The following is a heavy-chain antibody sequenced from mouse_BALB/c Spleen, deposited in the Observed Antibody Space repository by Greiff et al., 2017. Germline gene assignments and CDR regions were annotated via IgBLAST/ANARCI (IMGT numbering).Heavy chain of an antibody. Sequence: DVMLVESGGGLVQPGGSRKLSCAASGFTFSSFGMHWVRQAPEKGLEWVAYISSGSSTIYYADTVKGRFTISRDNPKNTLFLQMTSLRSEDTAMYYCARSDYSYDGYAMDCWGQGTSVTVST. CDR1: GFTFSSFG. CDR3: ARSDYSYDGYAMDC. V-gene: IGHV5-17*02. CDR2: ISSGSSTI. D-gene: IGHD2-12*01. J-gene: IGHJ4*01.